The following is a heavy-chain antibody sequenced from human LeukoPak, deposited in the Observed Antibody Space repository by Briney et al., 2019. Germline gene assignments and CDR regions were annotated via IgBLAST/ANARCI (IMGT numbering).Heavy chain of an antibody. D-gene: IGHD3-10*01. V-gene: IGHV1-3*01. Sequence: ASVKVSCKASGYTFTSYVMHWVRQAPGQRLEWMGWTNAGNGNTKYSQKFQGRVTITRDTSASTAYMELSSLRSEDTAVYYCARGITMVRGVMGRAFDIWGQGTMVTVSS. CDR2: TNAGNGNT. CDR3: ARGITMVRGVMGRAFDI. CDR1: GYTFTSYV. J-gene: IGHJ3*02.